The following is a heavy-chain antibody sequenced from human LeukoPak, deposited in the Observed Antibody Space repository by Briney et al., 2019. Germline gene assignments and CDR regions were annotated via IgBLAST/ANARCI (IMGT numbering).Heavy chain of an antibody. CDR1: GGSFSGYY. J-gene: IGHJ4*02. Sequence: PSETLSLTCAVYGGSFSGYYWSWIRQPPGKGLEWIGNIYYSGSTYYNASLQSRVTISIDTSKNQFSLRLNSVTAADTAVYYCARTAAPRVTAILSYKYYFDYWGQGTLVTVSS. CDR3: ARTAAPRVTAILSYKYYFDY. V-gene: IGHV4-34*01. D-gene: IGHD2-21*02. CDR2: IYYSGST.